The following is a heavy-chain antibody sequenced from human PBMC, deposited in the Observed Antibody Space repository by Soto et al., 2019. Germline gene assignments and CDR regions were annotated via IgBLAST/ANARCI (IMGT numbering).Heavy chain of an antibody. CDR1: GYTFSNYV. CDR2: VSAYNRNP. Sequence: QVQLVQSGPEVKKPGASVKVSCKGSGYTFSNYVVTWVRQAPGQGLERLGWVSAYNRNPDYAQKFEDRATMTIDTSTNTAYLELRGLTPDDTAVYYCARERRWEPLLYWGQGTL. J-gene: IGHJ4*02. CDR3: ARERRWEPLLY. D-gene: IGHD1-26*01. V-gene: IGHV1-18*01.